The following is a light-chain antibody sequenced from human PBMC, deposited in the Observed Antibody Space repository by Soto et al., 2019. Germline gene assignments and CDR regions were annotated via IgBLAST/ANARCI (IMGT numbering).Light chain of an antibody. Sequence: LSASLGDRVTITFRASQSISSYLNWYQQKPGKAPKLLIYAASSLQSGVPSRFSGSGSGTDFTLTISSLQPEDFATYYCQQSYSTPHTFGQGTRLEI. J-gene: IGKJ5*01. CDR2: AAS. CDR3: QQSYSTPHT. CDR1: QSISSY. V-gene: IGKV1-39*01.